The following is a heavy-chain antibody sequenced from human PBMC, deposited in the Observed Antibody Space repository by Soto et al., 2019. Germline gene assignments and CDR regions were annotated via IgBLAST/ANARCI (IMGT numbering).Heavy chain of an antibody. Sequence: QVQLVQSGAEVKKPGSSVKVSCKASGGTFSSYAISWVRQAPGQGLEWMGGIIPIFGTANYAQKFQGRVTITADESTSTAYMQLSSLRSEDTAVYYCAREWGSIAAAGTGYFDYWGQGTLVTVSS. V-gene: IGHV1-69*12. CDR3: AREWGSIAAAGTGYFDY. CDR2: IIPIFGTA. D-gene: IGHD6-13*01. CDR1: GGTFSSYA. J-gene: IGHJ4*02.